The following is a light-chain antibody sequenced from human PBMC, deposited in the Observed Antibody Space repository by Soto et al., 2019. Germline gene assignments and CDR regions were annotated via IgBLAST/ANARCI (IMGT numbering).Light chain of an antibody. CDR3: QQRSNWPPKIT. CDR1: QSVSHSY. V-gene: IGKV3-11*01. Sequence: EIVLTQSPGTLSVSPGERATLSCRASQSVSHSYLAWYQQKPGQAPRLLIYDASNRATGIPARFSGSGSGTDFTLTISSLEPEDFAVYYCQQRSNWPPKITFGQGTRLEIK. J-gene: IGKJ5*01. CDR2: DAS.